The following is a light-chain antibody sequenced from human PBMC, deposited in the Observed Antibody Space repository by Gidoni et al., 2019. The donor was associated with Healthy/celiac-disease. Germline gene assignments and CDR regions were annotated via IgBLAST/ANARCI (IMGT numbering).Light chain of an antibody. V-gene: IGKV3-11*01. CDR2: DAS. CDR3: QRRSNWPPIT. J-gene: IGKJ5*01. Sequence: DIVVTQSAATLSLSPGERATLSCRASQSVSSYFAWYQQKPGQAPRLLIYDASNRATGIPARFRGSGSGAGFTLTISSLGPEDCAVFYCQRRSNWPPITFGQGTRLEIK. CDR1: QSVSSY.